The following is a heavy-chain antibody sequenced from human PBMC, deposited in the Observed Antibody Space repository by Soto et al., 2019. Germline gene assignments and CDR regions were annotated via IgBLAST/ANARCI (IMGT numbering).Heavy chain of an antibody. V-gene: IGHV1-18*01. CDR3: ARDARYQRFYYMDV. CDR2: ISAYNGNT. J-gene: IGHJ6*03. Sequence: QVQLVQSGAEVKKPGASVKVSCKASGYTFTSYGISWVRQAPGQGLEWMGWISAYNGNTNYAQKLQGRVTMTTDTSTSTAYMEVRSMRSDDTAGDYGARDARYQRFYYMDVWGKGTTVTVSS. D-gene: IGHD2-2*01. CDR1: GYTFTSYG.